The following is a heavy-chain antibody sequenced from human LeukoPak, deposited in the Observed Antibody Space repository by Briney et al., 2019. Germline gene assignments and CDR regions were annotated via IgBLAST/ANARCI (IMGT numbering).Heavy chain of an antibody. CDR3: AKLVVVTATYWYFDL. V-gene: IGHV3-7*03. CDR2: IKQDGSEK. D-gene: IGHD2-21*02. CDR1: GFTCSSYW. Sequence: GGSLRLSCAASGFTCSSYWMSWVRQAPGRGLQWVANIKQDGSEKYYADSVEGRFTISRDNAKNTLYLQMNSLRAEDTAVYYCAKLVVVTATYWYFDLWGRGTPVGVSS. J-gene: IGHJ2*01.